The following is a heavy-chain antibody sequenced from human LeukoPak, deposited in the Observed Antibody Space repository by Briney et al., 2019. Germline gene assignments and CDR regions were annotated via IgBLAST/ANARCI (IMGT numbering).Heavy chain of an antibody. J-gene: IGHJ5*02. V-gene: IGHV4-38-2*01. Sequence: PSETLSLTXAVFGYSISSGYYWDWIRPPPGKGLEWIGSMYHSGSTYYIPSLRSRVTISVDTSKNQFFLKLSSVTAADTAVYYCARHQTTVVTPLDPWGQGTLVTVSS. CDR3: ARHQTTVVTPLDP. D-gene: IGHD4-23*01. CDR1: GYSISSGYY. CDR2: MYHSGST.